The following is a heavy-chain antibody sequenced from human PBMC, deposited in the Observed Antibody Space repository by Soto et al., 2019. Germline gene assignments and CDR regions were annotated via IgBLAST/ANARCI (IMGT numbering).Heavy chain of an antibody. CDR1: GFTFSSYG. CDR3: AKPQLGMGAFDI. J-gene: IGHJ3*02. V-gene: IGHV3-30*18. CDR2: ISYDGSNK. D-gene: IGHD7-27*01. Sequence: GGSLRLSCAASGFTFSSYGMHWVRQAPGKGLEWVAVISYDGSNKYYADSVKGRFTISRDNSKNTLYLQMNSLRAEDTAVYYCAKPQLGMGAFDIWGQGTMVTVS.